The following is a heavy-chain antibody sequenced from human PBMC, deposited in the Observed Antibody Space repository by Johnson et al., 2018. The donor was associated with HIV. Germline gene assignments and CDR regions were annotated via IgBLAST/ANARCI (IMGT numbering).Heavy chain of an antibody. D-gene: IGHD3-9*01. V-gene: IGHV3-NL1*01. CDR3: ARDGRDLVTRGAFDI. Sequence: QVQLVESGGGVVQPGRSLRLSCAASGFTFSSYPMHWVRQAPGKGLEWVSVIYSDGKPYYADSATGRFTISRDNSQNSLYLQMNSLRPEDTAVYVCARDGRDLVTRGAFDIWGQGTMVTVSS. CDR2: IYSDGKP. J-gene: IGHJ3*02. CDR1: GFTFSSYP.